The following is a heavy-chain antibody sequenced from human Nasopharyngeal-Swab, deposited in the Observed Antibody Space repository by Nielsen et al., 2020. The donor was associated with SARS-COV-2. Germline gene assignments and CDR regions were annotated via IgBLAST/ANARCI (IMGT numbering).Heavy chain of an antibody. CDR2: ISYDGSNK. CDR3: ARVFSSGYYPNFDY. Sequence: GESLKISCAASGFTFSSYAMHWVRQAPGKGLEWVAVISYDGSNKYYADSEKGRFTISRDNSKNTLYLQMNSLRAEDTAVYYCARVFSSGYYPNFDYWGQGTLVTVSS. D-gene: IGHD3-22*01. V-gene: IGHV3-30*04. J-gene: IGHJ4*02. CDR1: GFTFSSYA.